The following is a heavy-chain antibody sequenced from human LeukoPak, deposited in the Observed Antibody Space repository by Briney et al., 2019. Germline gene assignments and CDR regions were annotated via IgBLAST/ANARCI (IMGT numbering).Heavy chain of an antibody. CDR2: IIPIFGTA. D-gene: IGHD2-15*01. CDR3: ARDRSYCSGGSCYYYYYMDV. J-gene: IGHJ6*03. Sequence: ASVKVSCKASGGTFSSYAISWVRQAPGQGLEWMGGIIPIFGTANYAQKFQGRVTITADESTSTAYMELSSLRSEDTAVYYCARDRSYCSGGSCYYYYYMDVWGKGTTVTISS. CDR1: GGTFSSYA. V-gene: IGHV1-69*13.